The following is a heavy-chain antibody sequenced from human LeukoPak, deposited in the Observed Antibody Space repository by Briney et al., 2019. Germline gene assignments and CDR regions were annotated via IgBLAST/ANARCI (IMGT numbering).Heavy chain of an antibody. J-gene: IGHJ3*02. CDR1: GGSISSYY. CDR3: AGRLWRRDGYNLSAFDI. Sequence: SETLSLTCTVSGGSISSYYWNWIRQHPGKGLEWIGYIYYSGSTNYNPSLKSRVTISVDTSKNQFSLKLSSVTAADTAVYYCAGRLWRRDGYNLSAFDIWGQGTMVTVSS. D-gene: IGHD5-24*01. CDR2: IYYSGST. V-gene: IGHV4-59*01.